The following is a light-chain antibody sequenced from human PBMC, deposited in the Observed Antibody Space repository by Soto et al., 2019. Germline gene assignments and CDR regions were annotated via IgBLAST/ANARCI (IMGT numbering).Light chain of an antibody. V-gene: IGKV3-11*01. CDR1: PSVANF. CDR2: GAF. CDR3: QQRSNWPLT. J-gene: IGKJ4*01. Sequence: EIVLTQSPATLSLSPGERATLSCRASPSVANFVAWYQQKPGQAPRLLIYGAFNRATGIPARFSGSGSGTDFTLTINSLEPEDVAVYYCQQRSNWPLTFGGGTKVDIK.